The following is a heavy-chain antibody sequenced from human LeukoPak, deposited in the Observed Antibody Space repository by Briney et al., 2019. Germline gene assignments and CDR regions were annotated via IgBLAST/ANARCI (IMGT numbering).Heavy chain of an antibody. CDR2: INSDGSST. D-gene: IGHD3-22*01. CDR3: ARGYYDSSGYPTYFDY. CDR1: GFTFSSYW. Sequence: PGGSLRLSCPASGFTFSSYWMHWVRQAPGKGLVWVSRINSDGSSTSYADSVKGRFTISRDNAKNTLYLQMNSQRAEDTAVYYCARGYYDSSGYPTYFDYWGQGTLVTVSS. V-gene: IGHV3-74*01. J-gene: IGHJ4*02.